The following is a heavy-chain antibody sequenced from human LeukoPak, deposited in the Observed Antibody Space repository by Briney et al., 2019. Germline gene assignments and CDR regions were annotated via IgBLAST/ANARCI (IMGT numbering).Heavy chain of an antibody. J-gene: IGHJ5*02. CDR1: GGSISRYY. CDR2: IYYSGST. CDR3: ARHPGPAAGTGGSFDP. Sequence: SETLSLTCTVSGGSISRYYWRWIRQPPGKGLEWIEYIYYSGSTNYNPSRKSRVTISVDTSKNQFSLKLSSVTAADTAVYYCARHPGPAAGTGGSFDPWGQGTLVSVSS. V-gene: IGHV4-59*08. D-gene: IGHD6-13*01.